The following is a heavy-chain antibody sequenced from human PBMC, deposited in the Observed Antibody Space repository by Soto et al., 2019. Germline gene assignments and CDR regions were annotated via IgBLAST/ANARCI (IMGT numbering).Heavy chain of an antibody. V-gene: IGHV4-39*01. CDR2: IYYSGET. CDR3: GSLQVPGYFDH. CDR1: GGSITSRNYY. D-gene: IGHD3-9*01. J-gene: IGHJ4*02. Sequence: SETLSLTRTVSGGSITSRNYYWAWVRQPPGKGLEWIGNIYYSGETYYHSSFRSRLTVSVDTTKNQFSLKLRSLTAADTAMYYCGSLQVPGYFDHWGQGTLVTVSS.